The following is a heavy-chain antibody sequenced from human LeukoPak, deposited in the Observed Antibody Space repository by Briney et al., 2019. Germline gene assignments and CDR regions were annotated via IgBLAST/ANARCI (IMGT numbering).Heavy chain of an antibody. Sequence: GGSLRLSCAASGFTFSSYAMHWVRQAPGKGLEWVAVISYDGSNKYYADSVKGRFTISRDNSKNTLYLQMNSLRPEDTALYYCAKEPTGGFDIWGQGTMVTVSS. V-gene: IGHV3-30*04. CDR3: AKEPTGGFDI. CDR2: ISYDGSNK. J-gene: IGHJ3*02. D-gene: IGHD2-8*02. CDR1: GFTFSSYA.